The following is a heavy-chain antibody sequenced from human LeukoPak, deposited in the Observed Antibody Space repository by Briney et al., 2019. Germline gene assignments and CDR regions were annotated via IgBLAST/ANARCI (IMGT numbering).Heavy chain of an antibody. V-gene: IGHV4-39*01. CDR2: IYYSGNT. CDR1: GGSISNSNYY. D-gene: IGHD2-21*01. Sequence: SSETLSLTRTVSGGSISNSNYYWGWIRQSPGKGLEWIGSIYYSGNTYYNPSLKGRVTISVDTSENQFSLILSSVTAADTAVYYCARTILPRWWFDPWGQGTLVTVSS. J-gene: IGHJ5*02. CDR3: ARTILPRWWFDP.